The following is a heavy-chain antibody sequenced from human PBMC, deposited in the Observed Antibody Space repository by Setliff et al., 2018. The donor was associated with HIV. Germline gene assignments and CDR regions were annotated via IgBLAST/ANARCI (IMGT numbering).Heavy chain of an antibody. V-gene: IGHV5-51*01. J-gene: IGHJ6*02. CDR3: ASQIMVRGVSLYGMDV. Sequence: PGESLKISCKGSGYSFTSYWIGWVRQMPGKGLEWMGIIYPGDSDTRCSPSFQGQVTISADKSISTAYLQWSSLKASDTAMYYCASQIMVRGVSLYGMDVWGQGTTVTVSS. CDR2: IYPGDSDT. D-gene: IGHD3-10*01. CDR1: GYSFTSYW.